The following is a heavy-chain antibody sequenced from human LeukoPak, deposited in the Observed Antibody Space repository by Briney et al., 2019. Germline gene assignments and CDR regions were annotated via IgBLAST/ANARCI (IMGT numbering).Heavy chain of an antibody. CDR1: GFTFSSYA. J-gene: IGHJ4*02. CDR3: ARETPRRGETRDGYR. D-gene: IGHD5-24*01. Sequence: PGGSLXLSCAASGFTFSSYAMHWVRQAPGKGXXWXAVISYDGSNKYYADSVKGRFTISRDNPKNLLFLQINSLRVEDTAVYYCARETPRRGETRDGYRWGQGTVVTVSS. V-gene: IGHV3-30-3*01. CDR2: ISYDGSNK.